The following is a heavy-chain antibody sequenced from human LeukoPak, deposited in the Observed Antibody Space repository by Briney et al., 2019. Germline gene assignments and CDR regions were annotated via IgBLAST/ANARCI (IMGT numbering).Heavy chain of an antibody. CDR2: ISGSGGST. V-gene: IGHV3-23*01. Sequence: GGSLRRSCAASGFTFSSYAMSWVRQAPGKGLEWVSAISGSGGSTYYADSVKGRFTISGDNSKNTLYLQMNSLRAEDTAVYYCASRPTRPIFWSGRPFDYWGQGTLVTVSS. CDR1: GFTFSSYA. J-gene: IGHJ4*02. CDR3: ASRPTRPIFWSGRPFDY. D-gene: IGHD3-3*01.